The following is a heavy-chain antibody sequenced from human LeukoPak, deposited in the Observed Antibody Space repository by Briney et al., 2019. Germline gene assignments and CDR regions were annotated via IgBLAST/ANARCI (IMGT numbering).Heavy chain of an antibody. V-gene: IGHV4-39*01. J-gene: IGHJ4*02. CDR1: GGSISSSDYY. Sequence: SETLSLTCSVSGGSISSSDYYWGWLRQPPGKGLEGLGTMFYSGITYYSPSLKSRVTISVDTSKNHFSLKLSSVTAADTAVYFCARHGSSGVVITNFDYWGQGTLVTVSS. D-gene: IGHD3-3*01. CDR3: ARHGSSGVVITNFDY. CDR2: MFYSGIT.